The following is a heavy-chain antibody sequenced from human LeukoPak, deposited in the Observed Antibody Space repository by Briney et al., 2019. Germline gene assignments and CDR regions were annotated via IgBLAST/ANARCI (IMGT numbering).Heavy chain of an antibody. CDR3: ARRAGGYSHPYDY. D-gene: IGHD4-23*01. J-gene: IGHJ4*02. CDR2: IYSGGST. Sequence: PGRSLRLSCAASGFTVSSNFISWVRQAPGKGLEWVSVIYSGGSTYYADSVRGRFTISRDNSKNTLYLQMNSLRAEDTAVYYCARRAGGYSHPYDYWGQGTLVTVSS. V-gene: IGHV3-53*01. CDR1: GFTVSSNF.